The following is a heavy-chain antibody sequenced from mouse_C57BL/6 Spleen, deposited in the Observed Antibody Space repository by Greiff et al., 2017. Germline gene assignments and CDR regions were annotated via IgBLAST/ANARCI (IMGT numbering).Heavy chain of an antibody. CDR3: ARSYYGYDFAMDY. J-gene: IGHJ4*01. Sequence: VQLQQSDAELVKPGASVKISCKVSGYTFTDHTIHWMKQRPEQGLEWIGYIYPIDGSTKYNEKFKGKATLTADKSSSTADMQLNSLTSEDSAVYFCARSYYGYDFAMDYWGQGTSVTVSS. D-gene: IGHD2-9*01. CDR2: IYPIDGST. V-gene: IGHV1-78*01. CDR1: GYTFTDHT.